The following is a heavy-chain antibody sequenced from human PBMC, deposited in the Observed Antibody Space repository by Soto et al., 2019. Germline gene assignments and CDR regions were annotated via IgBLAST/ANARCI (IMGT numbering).Heavy chain of an antibody. CDR3: ARGLIVVITTHYFDY. D-gene: IGHD3-22*01. J-gene: IGHJ4*02. CDR1: GGSISSYY. V-gene: IGHV4-59*12. Sequence: SETLSLTCTVSGGSISSYYWSWIRQPPGKGLEWIGEINYSGSTNYNPSLKSRVTISVDTSKNQFSLKLSSVTAADTAVYYCARGLIVVITTHYFDYWGQGTLVTVSS. CDR2: INYSGST.